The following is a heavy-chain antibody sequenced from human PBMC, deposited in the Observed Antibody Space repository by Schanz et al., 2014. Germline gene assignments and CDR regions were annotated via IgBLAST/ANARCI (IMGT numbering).Heavy chain of an antibody. D-gene: IGHD4-17*01. CDR3: ARRRIEYGEVDY. CDR2: IWNNGVTK. CDR1: GFSLNTYG. J-gene: IGHJ4*02. V-gene: IGHV3-33*01. Sequence: QAQLMESGGGVVQPGTSLILSCSVSGFSLNTYGIHWFRQPAGKGLEWVAVIWNNGVTKYYADSVRGRFTISRDRFQNTLYLRVRSLRDEDTDVYYCARRRIEYGEVDYWGQGTLVTVSS.